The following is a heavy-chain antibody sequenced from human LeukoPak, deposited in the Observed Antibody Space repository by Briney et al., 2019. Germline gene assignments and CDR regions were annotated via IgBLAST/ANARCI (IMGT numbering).Heavy chain of an antibody. CDR3: ARDRWEYSSSSATIRKPTMVDY. D-gene: IGHD6-6*01. Sequence: ASVKVSCKVSGYTLTELSMHWVRQAPGKGLEWMGGFDPEDGETIYAQKFQGRVTMTEDTSTDTAYMELSSLRSEDTAVYYCARDRWEYSSSSATIRKPTMVDYWGQGTLVTVSS. CDR1: GYTLTELS. V-gene: IGHV1-24*01. CDR2: FDPEDGET. J-gene: IGHJ4*02.